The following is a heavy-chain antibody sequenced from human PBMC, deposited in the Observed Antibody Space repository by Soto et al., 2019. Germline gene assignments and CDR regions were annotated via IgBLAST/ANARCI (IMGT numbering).Heavy chain of an antibody. Sequence: QVQLQQSGPGLVKPSQTLSLTCAISGDSVSSNTAAWHWIRQSPSRGLEWLRRTYFRSRWYNDYAVSVKSRITINADTSKNQFSLHLNSVSPEDTAVYYCARDLESGYSNYYYYMDVWGKGTTVTVSS. J-gene: IGHJ6*03. D-gene: IGHD5-12*01. CDR3: ARDLESGYSNYYYYMDV. CDR2: TYFRSRWYN. V-gene: IGHV6-1*01. CDR1: GDSVSSNTAA.